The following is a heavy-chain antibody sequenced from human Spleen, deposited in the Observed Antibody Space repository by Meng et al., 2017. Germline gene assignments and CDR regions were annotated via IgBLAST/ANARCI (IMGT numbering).Heavy chain of an antibody. D-gene: IGHD3-10*01. CDR2: ISSNGGNT. J-gene: IGHJ6*01. V-gene: IGHV3-64*01. CDR1: GFTFSSYA. CDR3: ARDMVRGDVGYYYYGMDV. Sequence: GGSLRLSCAASGFTFSSYAMHWVRQAPGKGLEYVSVISSNGGNTYYANSVKGRFTISRDNSKNTLYLQMGSLRAEDMAVYYCARDMVRGDVGYYYYGMDVWGQGTTVTVSS.